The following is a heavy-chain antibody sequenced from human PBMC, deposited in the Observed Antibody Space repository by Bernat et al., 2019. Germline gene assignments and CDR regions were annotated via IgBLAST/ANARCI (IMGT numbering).Heavy chain of an antibody. CDR1: GGSISSSSYY. CDR2: IYYSGST. CDR3: AGEPRITRIVAANDAFDI. V-gene: IGHV4-39*01. D-gene: IGHD3-22*01. Sequence: QLQLQESVPGLVKPSETLSLTCTVSGGSISSSSYYWGWIRQPPGKGLEWIGSIYYSGSTYYNPSLKSRVTISVDTSKNQFSLKLSSVTAADTAVYCCAGEPRITRIVAANDAFDIWGQGTMVTVSS. J-gene: IGHJ3*02.